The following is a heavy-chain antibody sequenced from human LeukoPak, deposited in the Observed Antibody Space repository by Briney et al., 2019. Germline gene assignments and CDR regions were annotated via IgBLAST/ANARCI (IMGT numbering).Heavy chain of an antibody. D-gene: IGHD1-26*01. CDR2: INHSGST. J-gene: IGHJ3*02. V-gene: IGHV4-34*01. Sequence: PSETLSLTCAVYGGSFSGYYWSWIRQPPGKGLEWIGEINHSGSTNYNPSLKSRVTISVDTSKNQFSLKLSSVTAADTAVYYCASPWEEDAFDIWGQGTMVTVSS. CDR3: ASPWEEDAFDI. CDR1: GGSFSGYY.